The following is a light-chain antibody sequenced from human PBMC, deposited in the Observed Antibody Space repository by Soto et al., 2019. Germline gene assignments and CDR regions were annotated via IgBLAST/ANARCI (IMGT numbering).Light chain of an antibody. CDR1: QSISSSY. CDR2: NAS. CDR3: QHYVSSPSRLT. Sequence: EVVLTQSPGTLSLSPGERATLSCRASQSISSSYFAWYQQKHGQAPRLFIYNASSRATGIPDRFSGGGSGTDFTLTISRLEPEDFAVYYCQHYVSSPSRLTFGGGTKVEIK. V-gene: IGKV3-20*01. J-gene: IGKJ4*01.